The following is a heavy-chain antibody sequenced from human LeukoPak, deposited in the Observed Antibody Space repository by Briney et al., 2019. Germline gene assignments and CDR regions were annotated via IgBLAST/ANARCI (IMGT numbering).Heavy chain of an antibody. CDR3: AREDSGSYYNYYYFYMDV. CDR2: IYTSGST. CDR1: GGSISSYY. V-gene: IGHV4-4*07. D-gene: IGHD3-10*01. J-gene: IGHJ6*03. Sequence: SETLSLTCAVSGGSISSYYWSWIRQPAGKGLEWIGRIYTSGSTTYNPSLKSRVTMSVDTSKNQFSLKLSSVTAADTAVYYCAREDSGSYYNYYYFYMDVWGKGTTVTISS.